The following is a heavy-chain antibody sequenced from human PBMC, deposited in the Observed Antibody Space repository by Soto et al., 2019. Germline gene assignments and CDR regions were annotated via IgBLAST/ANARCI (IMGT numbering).Heavy chain of an antibody. CDR1: GFTLSAYD. D-gene: IGHD2-15*01. CDR3: ARAYSGRLPRRADYYYAMDV. V-gene: IGHV3-13*05. J-gene: IGHJ6*02. CDR2: LGAADDP. Sequence: EVQVVESGGGVVEPGGSLRLSCAASGFTLSAYDMHWVRQAEGKGLEWVSALGAADDPYYLVSVKGRFTISRENAKNSLYLQMNTLRAGDTAVYYCARAYSGRLPRRADYYYAMDVWGQGTTVTVSS.